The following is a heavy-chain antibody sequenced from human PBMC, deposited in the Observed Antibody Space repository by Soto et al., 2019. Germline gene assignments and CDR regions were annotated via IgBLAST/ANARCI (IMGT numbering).Heavy chain of an antibody. J-gene: IGHJ4*02. CDR3: ASPSGCSGGSCYSIYFDY. CDR1: GGSRISHDCY. D-gene: IGHD2-15*01. Sequence: SETLSLSCTVSGGSRISHDCYWSWIRQPPGKGLEWIGYIHNSGSTYYNPSLKSRLTISVDTSKNQFSLKLSSVTAADTAVYYCASPSGCSGGSCYSIYFDYCGQGTLVSVPS. V-gene: IGHV4-30-4*08. CDR2: IHNSGST.